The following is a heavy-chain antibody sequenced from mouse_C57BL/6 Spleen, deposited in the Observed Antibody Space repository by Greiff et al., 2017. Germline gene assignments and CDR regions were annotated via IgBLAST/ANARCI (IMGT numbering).Heavy chain of an antibody. CDR2: ISSGVDYI. J-gene: IGHJ4*01. CDR1: GFTFSSYA. V-gene: IGHV5-9-1*02. D-gene: IGHD2-1*01. CDR3: TRYRGNYVDYAMDY. Sequence: EVKLVESGEGLVKPGGSLKLSCAASGFTFSSYAMSWVRQTPEKRLEWVAYISSGVDYIYYADTVKGRFTISRDNARNTLYLQMSSLKSEDTAMYYCTRYRGNYVDYAMDYCGQGTSVTVSS.